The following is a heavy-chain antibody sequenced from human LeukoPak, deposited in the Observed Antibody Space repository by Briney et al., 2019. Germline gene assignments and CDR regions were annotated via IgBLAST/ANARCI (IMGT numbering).Heavy chain of an antibody. D-gene: IGHD3-22*01. Sequence: PSQTLSHTCTLSGGSPSSGSYYWSWIRQPARKGLEWLGRIYTGGSTTYNPPLKGRVTISVDTSRNQFSLKLSSVTAAETAVYYWERVTTGGYYNCWGQGTLVSVSS. CDR1: GGSPSSGSYY. J-gene: IGHJ4*02. CDR2: IYTGGST. V-gene: IGHV4-61*02. CDR3: ERVTTGGYYNC.